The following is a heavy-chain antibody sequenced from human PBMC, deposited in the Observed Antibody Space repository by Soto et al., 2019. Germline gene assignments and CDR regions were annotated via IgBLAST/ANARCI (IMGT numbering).Heavy chain of an antibody. CDR3: TRPWRAPYCSSTSCYAG. V-gene: IGHV3-49*03. D-gene: IGHD2-2*01. Sequence: GGSLRLSCTASGFTFGDYAMSWFRQAPGKGLEWVGFIRSKAYGGTTEYAASVKGRFTISRDDSKSIAYLQMNSLKTEDTAVYYCTRPWRAPYCSSTSCYAGWGQGTLVTVSS. J-gene: IGHJ4*02. CDR2: IRSKAYGGTT. CDR1: GFTFGDYA.